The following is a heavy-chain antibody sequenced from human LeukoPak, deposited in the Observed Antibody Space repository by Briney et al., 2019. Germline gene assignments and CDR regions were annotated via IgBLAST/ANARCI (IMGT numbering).Heavy chain of an antibody. CDR1: GFTFTSYW. V-gene: IGHV3-7*01. Sequence: GGSLRLSCTASGFTFTSYWMSWVRQAPGKGLEWVANIKQDGSEKYYVDAVKGRFTISRDNAENSLYLQMNSLRAEDSAVYYCATDGGTYFGYFHHWGQGTMVTVPS. CDR3: ATDGGTYFGYFHH. D-gene: IGHD1-26*01. CDR2: IKQDGSEK. J-gene: IGHJ3*01.